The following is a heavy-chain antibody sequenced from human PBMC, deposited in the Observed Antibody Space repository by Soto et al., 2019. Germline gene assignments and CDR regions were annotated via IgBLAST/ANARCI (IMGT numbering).Heavy chain of an antibody. J-gene: IGHJ4*02. D-gene: IGHD3-9*01. V-gene: IGHV4-4*02. CDR2: IYHSGST. Sequence: SETLSLTCAVSGGSISSSNWWSWVRQPPGKGLEWIGEIYHSGSTNYNPSLKSRVTISVDKSKNQFSLKLSSVTAADTAVYYCARANYDILTGYYIDYWGQGTLVTVSS. CDR3: ARANYDILTGYYIDY. CDR1: GGSISSSNW.